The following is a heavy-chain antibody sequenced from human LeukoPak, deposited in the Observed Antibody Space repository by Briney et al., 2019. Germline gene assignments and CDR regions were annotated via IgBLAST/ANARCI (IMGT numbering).Heavy chain of an antibody. CDR1: GFTFSSYW. Sequence: PGGSLRLSCAASGFTFSSYWMSWVRQAPGKGPEWVANIKQDGSEKYYVDSVKGRFTISRDNAKNSLYLQINSLRAEDTAVYYCARTRTRAGYYFDYWGQGTLVTVSS. J-gene: IGHJ4*02. D-gene: IGHD1/OR15-1a*01. CDR3: ARTRTRAGYYFDY. V-gene: IGHV3-7*01. CDR2: IKQDGSEK.